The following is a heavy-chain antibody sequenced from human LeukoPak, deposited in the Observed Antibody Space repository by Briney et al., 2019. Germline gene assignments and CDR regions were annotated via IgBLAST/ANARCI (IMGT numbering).Heavy chain of an antibody. CDR1: GFTFSSYS. CDR2: ISSSSSCI. J-gene: IGHJ4*02. V-gene: IGHV3-21*01. Sequence: GGSLRLSSAASGFTFSSYSMTWVRQATGKGLEWVSSISSSSSCIDYPDSVKGRVTISRDNAKNSLYLQMNSLRAEDTAVYYCARVRYSSGQVTRFDYWGQGTLVTVSS. D-gene: IGHD6-19*01. CDR3: ARVRYSSGQVTRFDY.